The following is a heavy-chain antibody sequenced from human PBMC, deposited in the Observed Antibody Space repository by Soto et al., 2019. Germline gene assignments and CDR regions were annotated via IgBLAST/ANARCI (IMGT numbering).Heavy chain of an antibody. J-gene: IGHJ6*02. CDR1: GFTFGDYA. CDR3: LGGATYYYYGMDV. D-gene: IGHD1-26*01. V-gene: IGHV3-49*04. Sequence: PGGSLRLSCTASGFTFGDYAMSWVRQAPGKGLEWVGFIRSKAYGGTTEYAASVKGRFTISRDDSKSIAYLQMNSLKTEDTAVYYCLGGATYYYYGMDVWGQGTTVTVSS. CDR2: IRSKAYGGTT.